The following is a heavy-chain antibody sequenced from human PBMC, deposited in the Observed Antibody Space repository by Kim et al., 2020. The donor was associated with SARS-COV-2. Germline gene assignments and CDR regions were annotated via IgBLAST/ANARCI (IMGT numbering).Heavy chain of an antibody. CDR2: SSLSRGS. J-gene: IGHJ5*02. CDR1: GGSISSPDYY. Sequence: SETLSLTCTVSGGSISSPDYYWNWVRQFPGKGLEWIGYSSLSRGSNYNPPLRGRVVISLDASKGRFSVDLRSVTAADTALYYCTRIPVEASGTYGWFDPWGQGILVTVSS. V-gene: IGHV4-31*03. CDR3: TRIPVEASGTYGWFDP. D-gene: IGHD3-10*01.